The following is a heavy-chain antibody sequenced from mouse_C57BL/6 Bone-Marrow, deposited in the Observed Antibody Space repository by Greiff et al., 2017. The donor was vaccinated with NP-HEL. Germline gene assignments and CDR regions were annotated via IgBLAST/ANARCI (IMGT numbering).Heavy chain of an antibody. V-gene: IGHV7-3*01. CDR2: IRNKANGYTT. CDR3: ARSLWLRGVYYFDY. CDR1: GFTFTDYY. J-gene: IGHJ2*01. D-gene: IGHD2-2*01. Sequence: EVKLMESGGGLVQPGGSLSLSCAASGFTFTDYYMSWVRQPPGKALEWLGFIRNKANGYTTEYSASVKGRFTISRDNSQSILYLQMNALRAEDSATYYCARSLWLRGVYYFDYWGQGTTLTVSS.